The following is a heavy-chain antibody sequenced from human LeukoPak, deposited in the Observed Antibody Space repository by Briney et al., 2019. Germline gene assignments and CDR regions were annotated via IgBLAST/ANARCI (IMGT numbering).Heavy chain of an antibody. D-gene: IGHD3-9*01. CDR1: GFTFSSYA. J-gene: IGHJ6*03. Sequence: PGGSLRLSCAASGFTFSSYAMHWVRQAPGKGLEWVAVISYDGSNKYYADSVKGRFTISRDNAKNSLYLQMNSLRAEDTAVYFCARDPTYYDILTGYYKNFHYYMDVWGKGTTVTVSS. CDR3: ARDPTYYDILTGYYKNFHYYMDV. V-gene: IGHV3-30*04. CDR2: ISYDGSNK.